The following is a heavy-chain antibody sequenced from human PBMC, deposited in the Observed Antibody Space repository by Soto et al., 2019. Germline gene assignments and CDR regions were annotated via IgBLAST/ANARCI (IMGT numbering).Heavy chain of an antibody. CDR1: GGSFSGYY. Sequence: QVQLQQWGAGLLKPSETLSLTCAVYGGSFSGYYWSWIRQPPGKGLEWIGEINHSGSTNYNPALKSRVTISVGTSKNQFSLKLSSVTAADTAVYYCARFAYGSSWDYYYYYGMDVWGQGTTVTVSS. V-gene: IGHV4-34*01. CDR2: INHSGST. J-gene: IGHJ6*02. CDR3: ARFAYGSSWDYYYYYGMDV. D-gene: IGHD6-13*01.